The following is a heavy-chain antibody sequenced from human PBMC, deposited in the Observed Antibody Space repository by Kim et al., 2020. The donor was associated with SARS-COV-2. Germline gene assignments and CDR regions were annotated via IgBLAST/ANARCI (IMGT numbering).Heavy chain of an antibody. D-gene: IGHD2-2*01. V-gene: IGHV4-59*01. CDR1: GGSISSYS. J-gene: IGHJ4*02. CDR3: ARDRIGYCSSTSCSLHFDY. CDR2: TYYSGST. Sequence: SETLSLTYTVSGGSISSYSWSWIRQPPGKGLEWIWYTYYSGSTNYNPSLKSRVTISVDTSKNQFSLKLSSVTAADTAVYYCARDRIGYCSSTSCSLHFDYWGQGTLVTVSS.